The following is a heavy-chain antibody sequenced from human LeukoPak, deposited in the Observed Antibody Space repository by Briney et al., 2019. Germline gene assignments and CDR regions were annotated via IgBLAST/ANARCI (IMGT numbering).Heavy chain of an antibody. J-gene: IGHJ4*02. CDR2: ISSSSSTI. CDR3: ARGAYYYED. V-gene: IGHV3-48*01. D-gene: IGHD3-22*01. Sequence: PGGSLRLSCAASGFTFSSYWMNWVRQAPGKGLEWVSYISSSSSTIYYADSVKGRLTISRDNAKNSLYLQMNSLRAEDTAVYYCARGAYYYEDWGQGTLVTVSS. CDR1: GFTFSSYW.